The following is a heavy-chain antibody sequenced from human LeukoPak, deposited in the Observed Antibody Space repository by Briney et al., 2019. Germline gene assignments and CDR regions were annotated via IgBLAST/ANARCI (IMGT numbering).Heavy chain of an antibody. CDR3: ARDLEGRVPAAIDYSSYGMDV. V-gene: IGHV3-21*01. Sequence: GGSLRLSCAASGFTFSSYSMNWVRQAPGKGLEWVSSISSSSSYIYYADSVKGRFTISRDNAKNSLYLQMNSLRAEDTAVYYCARDLEGRVPAAIDYSSYGMDVWGQGTTVTVSS. J-gene: IGHJ6*02. CDR2: ISSSSSYI. CDR1: GFTFSSYS. D-gene: IGHD2-2*01.